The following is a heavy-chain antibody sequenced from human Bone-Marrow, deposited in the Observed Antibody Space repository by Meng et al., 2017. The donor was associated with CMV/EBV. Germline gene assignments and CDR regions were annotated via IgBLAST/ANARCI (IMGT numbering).Heavy chain of an antibody. CDR2: IIPIFGTA. D-gene: IGHD2-15*01. V-gene: IGHV1-69*06. Sequence: SVKVSCKASGGTFSSYAISWVRQATGQGLEWMGGIIPIFGTANYAQKFQGRVTITADKSTSTAYMELSSLRSEDTAVYYCGGGVDIAYYYYGMDVWGQGTTVTVSS. CDR3: GGGVDIAYYYYGMDV. CDR1: GGTFSSYA. J-gene: IGHJ6*02.